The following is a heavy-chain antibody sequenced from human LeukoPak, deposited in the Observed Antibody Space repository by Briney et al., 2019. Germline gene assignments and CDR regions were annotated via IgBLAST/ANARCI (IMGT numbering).Heavy chain of an antibody. CDR2: IHPTSGGT. J-gene: IGHJ6*03. Sequence: ASVKVSCKASGYTFTGYYMYRVRQGPGQGLEWMGWIHPTSGGTNYAQKFQGRVTMTRDTSISTAYMELSRLRSDDTAVYYCARVDVVVPAATPYYYYYMDVWGKGTTVTVSS. D-gene: IGHD2-2*01. V-gene: IGHV1-2*02. CDR1: GYTFTGYY. CDR3: ARVDVVVPAATPYYYYYMDV.